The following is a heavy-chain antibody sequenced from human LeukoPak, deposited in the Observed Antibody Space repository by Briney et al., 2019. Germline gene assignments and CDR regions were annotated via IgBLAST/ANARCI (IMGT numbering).Heavy chain of an antibody. V-gene: IGHV3-21*01. CDR1: GFTFSSYS. J-gene: IGHJ5*02. Sequence: GGSLRLSCAASGFTFSSYSMNRVRQAPGKGLEWVSSISSLSHISYADSVKGRFTISRDNAKNSLYLQMNSLRAKDTAVYYCARDGSDCSSTSCFKGWFDPWGQGTLVTVSS. CDR3: ARDGSDCSSTSCFKGWFDP. D-gene: IGHD2-2*01. CDR2: ISSLSHI.